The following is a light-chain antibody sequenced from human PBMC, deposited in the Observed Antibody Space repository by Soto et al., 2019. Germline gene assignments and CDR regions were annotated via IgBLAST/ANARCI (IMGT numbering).Light chain of an antibody. Sequence: EIVLTQSPGTLSLSPGERATLSCRASQIISNSYLAWYQQKPGQAPRLFIYDASSRATGIPDRFSGSGSGTDFTLTISRLEPEDFAVYYCQHYSTSLLTFGGGTKVEIK. V-gene: IGKV3-20*01. CDR3: QHYSTSLLT. J-gene: IGKJ4*01. CDR1: QIISNSY. CDR2: DAS.